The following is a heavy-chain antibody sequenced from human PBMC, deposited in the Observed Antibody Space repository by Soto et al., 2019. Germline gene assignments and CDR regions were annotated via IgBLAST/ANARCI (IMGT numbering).Heavy chain of an antibody. CDR1: GYPVTAYY. V-gene: IGHV1-2*02. Sequence: QLHLVQSGAVVKKPGASVTVSCSASGYPVTAYYMHWVRQAPGRGLRWMGGINSATGAAKYTQTFPGRVTLRSLPSLSTSLREASGLPAYPRAGCVCATGGSVGVAGSDGVDGRGHATLVT. J-gene: IGHJ3*01. CDR3: ATGGSVGVAGSDGVDG. D-gene: IGHD3-3*01. CDR2: INSATGAA.